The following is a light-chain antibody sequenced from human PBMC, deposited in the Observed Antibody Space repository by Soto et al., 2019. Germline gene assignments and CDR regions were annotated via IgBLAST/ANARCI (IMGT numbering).Light chain of an antibody. Sequence: EIVMTQSPATLSVSPGERATLSCRASQSISSNLAWYQQKPGQAPRLLMYGASTRATGIPVRFSGSRSGTEFTLTISSLQSEDFAVYYCQQYNNWPPLTFGGGTKVEIK. V-gene: IGKV3-15*01. J-gene: IGKJ4*01. CDR2: GAS. CDR3: QQYNNWPPLT. CDR1: QSISSN.